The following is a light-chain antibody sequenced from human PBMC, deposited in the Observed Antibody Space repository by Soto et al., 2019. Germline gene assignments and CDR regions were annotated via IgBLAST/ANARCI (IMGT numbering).Light chain of an antibody. J-gene: IGLJ3*02. CDR3: SSYTGTNTWV. CDR1: SSDVGTYNY. V-gene: IGLV2-14*01. CDR2: EVT. Sequence: QSVLTQPASVSGSPGQSITISCTGTSSDVGTYNYVSWYQQHPGKAPKLMIYEVTNRPSGVPYRFSGSKSGNTASLTISGLQAEDEADYYCSSYTGTNTWVFGGGTKVTVL.